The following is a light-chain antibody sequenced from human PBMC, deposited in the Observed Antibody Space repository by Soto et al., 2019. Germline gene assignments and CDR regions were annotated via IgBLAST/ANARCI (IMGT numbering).Light chain of an antibody. CDR3: SSYTSSSTRV. CDR1: NSDVGRYNY. J-gene: IGLJ3*02. V-gene: IGLV2-14*01. Sequence: QSALTQPASVSGSPGQSITISCTGTNSDVGRYNYVSWYQQHPGKAPKLMIYEVSNRPSGVSNRFYGSKSGNTASLTISGLQAEDEADYYCSSYTSSSTRVFGGGTKLTVL. CDR2: EVS.